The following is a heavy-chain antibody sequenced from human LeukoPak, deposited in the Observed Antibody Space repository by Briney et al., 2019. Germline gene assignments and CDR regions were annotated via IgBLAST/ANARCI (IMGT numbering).Heavy chain of an antibody. CDR2: IYSGGST. V-gene: IGHV3-66*01. J-gene: IGHJ4*02. D-gene: IGHD2-15*01. Sequence: GGSLRLSCAASGLTVSSNYMSWVRQAPGKGLEWVSVIYSGGSTYYADSVKGRFTISRDNSKNTLYLQMNSLRAEDTAVYYCAGTLGYCSGGSCYKGFDYWGQGTLVTVSS. CDR1: GLTVSSNY. CDR3: AGTLGYCSGGSCYKGFDY.